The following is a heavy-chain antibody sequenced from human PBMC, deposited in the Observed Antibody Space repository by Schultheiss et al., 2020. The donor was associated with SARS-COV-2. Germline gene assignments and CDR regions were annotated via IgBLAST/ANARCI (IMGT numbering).Heavy chain of an antibody. CDR2: ISGSGGST. V-gene: IGHV3-23*01. CDR1: GFTFSSYS. Sequence: GGSLRLSCAASGFTFSSYSMNWVRQAPGKGLEWVSAISGSGGSTYYADSVKGRFTISRDNSKNTLYLQMNSLRAEDTAVYYCAKRIGWELDAFDIWGQGTMVTVSS. D-gene: IGHD1-26*01. CDR3: AKRIGWELDAFDI. J-gene: IGHJ3*02.